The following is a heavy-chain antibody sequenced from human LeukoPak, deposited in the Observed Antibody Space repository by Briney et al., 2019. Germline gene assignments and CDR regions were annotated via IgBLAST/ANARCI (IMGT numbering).Heavy chain of an antibody. Sequence: PGGSLRLSCAASGFTFSSYSMNWVRQAPGKGLEWVSSISSSSSYIYYADSVKGRFTISRDNAKNSLYLQMNSLRAEDTAVYYCARDRLTTVTTFDAFDIWGQGTMVTVSS. CDR3: ARDRLTTVTTFDAFDI. V-gene: IGHV3-21*01. D-gene: IGHD4-17*01. CDR2: ISSSSSYI. J-gene: IGHJ3*02. CDR1: GFTFSSYS.